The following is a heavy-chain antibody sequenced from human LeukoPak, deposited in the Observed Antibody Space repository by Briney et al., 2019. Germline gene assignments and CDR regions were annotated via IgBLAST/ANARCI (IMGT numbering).Heavy chain of an antibody. J-gene: IGHJ6*02. CDR2: INHSGST. CDR1: GGSINSNSYY. CDR3: ARVYRARYYYYYYGMDV. V-gene: IGHV4-39*07. Sequence: SETLSLTCTVSGGSINSNSYYWSWIRQPPGKGLEWIGEINHSGSTNYNPSLKSRVTISVDTSKNQFSLKLSSVTAADTAVYYCARVYRARYYYYYYGMDVWGQGTTVTVSS. D-gene: IGHD2-2*01.